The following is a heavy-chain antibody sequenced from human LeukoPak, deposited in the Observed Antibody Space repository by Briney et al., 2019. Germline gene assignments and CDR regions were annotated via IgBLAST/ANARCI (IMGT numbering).Heavy chain of an antibody. J-gene: IGHJ4*02. D-gene: IGHD6-13*01. CDR2: INPNSGGT. V-gene: IGHV1-2*02. CDR3: ARGDSSSWYYFDY. Sequence: ASVKVSRKASGYTFTGYYMHWVRQAPGQGLEWMGWINPNSGGTNYAQKFQGRVTMTRDTSISTAYMELSRLRSDDTAVYYCARGDSSSWYYFDYWGQGTLVTVSS. CDR1: GYTFTGYY.